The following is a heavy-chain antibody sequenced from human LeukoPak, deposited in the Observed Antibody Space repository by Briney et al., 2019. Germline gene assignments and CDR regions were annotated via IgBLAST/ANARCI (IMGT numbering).Heavy chain of an antibody. J-gene: IGHJ4*02. V-gene: IGHV3-11*06. CDR2: FNGLVTFT. Sequence: PGGSLRLSCAASGFTFSDHYMGWIREAPGEGLEWISYFNGLVTFTNYADSVRGGFTISRDNTKNSLYLQMNNVRAEDTDVYYCVRDGHCSSTSCTFDYWGQGTLVTVSS. CDR1: GFTFSDHY. CDR3: VRDGHCSSTSCTFDY. D-gene: IGHD2-2*03.